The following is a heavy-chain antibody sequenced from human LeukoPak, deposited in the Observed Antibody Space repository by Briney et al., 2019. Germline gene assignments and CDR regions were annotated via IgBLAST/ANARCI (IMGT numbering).Heavy chain of an antibody. V-gene: IGHV4-4*07. D-gene: IGHD3-10*01. CDR1: GGSISSYY. CDR2: IYTSGST. CDR3: ARDRRYYGSGSYYYQFDY. Sequence: PSETLSLTCTVSGGSISSYYWSWIRQPAGKGLEWIGRIYTSGSTNYNPSLKSRVTMSVDTSKNQFSLKLSSVTAAVTAVYYCARDRRYYGSGSYYYQFDYWGQGTLVTVSS. J-gene: IGHJ4*02.